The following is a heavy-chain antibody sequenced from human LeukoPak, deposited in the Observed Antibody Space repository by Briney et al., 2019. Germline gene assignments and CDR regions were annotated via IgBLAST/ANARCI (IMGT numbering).Heavy chain of an antibody. CDR3: ASLLTYSSDWSDYFDY. V-gene: IGHV3-53*01. CDR2: IYSGGST. J-gene: IGHJ4*02. Sequence: PGGSLRLSCAASGFTVSSNYMSWVRQAPGKGMEWVSVIYSGGSTYYADSVKGRFTISRDNSKNTLYLQMNSLRAEDTAVYYCASLLTYSSDWSDYFDYWGQGTLVTVSS. D-gene: IGHD6-19*01. CDR1: GFTVSSNY.